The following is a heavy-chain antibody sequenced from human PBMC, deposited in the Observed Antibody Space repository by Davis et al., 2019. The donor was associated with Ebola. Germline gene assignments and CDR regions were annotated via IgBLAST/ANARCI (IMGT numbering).Heavy chain of an antibody. V-gene: IGHV4-39*01. CDR1: GGSTSSSSYY. CDR2: IYYSGST. J-gene: IGHJ4*02. CDR3: ARGENYGSGSVDY. Sequence: SETLSLTCTVSGGSTSSSSYYRGWIRQPPGKGLEWIGSIYYSGSTYYNPSLKSRVTISVDTSKNQFSLKLSSVTAADTAVYYCARGENYGSGSVDYWGQGTLVTVSS. D-gene: IGHD3-10*01.